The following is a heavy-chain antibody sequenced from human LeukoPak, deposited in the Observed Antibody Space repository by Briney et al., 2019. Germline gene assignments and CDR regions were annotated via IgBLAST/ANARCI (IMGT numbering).Heavy chain of an antibody. CDR2: LYHNGGT. Sequence: SETLSLTCTVSGSSITSAYYWGWIRQPPGKGLEWIGSLYHNGGTYYSPSLKSRVTISVDTSKNQFSLNLSSVTAADTAVYYCARIITSGYYYFDYWGQGTLVTVSS. J-gene: IGHJ4*02. D-gene: IGHD5-12*01. CDR3: ARIITSGYYYFDY. V-gene: IGHV4-38-2*02. CDR1: GSSITSAYY.